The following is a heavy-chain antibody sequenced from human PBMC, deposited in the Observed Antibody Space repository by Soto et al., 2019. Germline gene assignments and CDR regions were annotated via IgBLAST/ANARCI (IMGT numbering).Heavy chain of an antibody. D-gene: IGHD3-10*01. CDR1: GFIFKMYW. CDR3: TRGPRPISTGTGAY. Sequence: GGSLRLSCAASGFIFKMYWMHWVRQSPGKGLVWISRIYNDGTYSDYAVSVRGRFTISRDNVNDTLYLQMNNLRAEDSGLYYCTRGPRPISTGTGAYWGQGTQVTVSS. CDR2: IYNDGTYS. V-gene: IGHV3-74*01. J-gene: IGHJ4*02.